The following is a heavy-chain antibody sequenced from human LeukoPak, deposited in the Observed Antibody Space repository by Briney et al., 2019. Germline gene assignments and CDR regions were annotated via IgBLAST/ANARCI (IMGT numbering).Heavy chain of an antibody. CDR1: GYTFSSYD. Sequence: GASVKVSCKASGYTFSSYDINWVRQATGQGLAWLGWMNPDSTKTGYAQKFQGRVTMTSNTPMNTAYMELRDLTSEDTAVYYCARGPPDSTSSDYWGQGTLVTVSS. CDR2: MNPDSTKT. D-gene: IGHD2-2*01. V-gene: IGHV1-8*01. J-gene: IGHJ4*02. CDR3: ARGPPDSTSSDY.